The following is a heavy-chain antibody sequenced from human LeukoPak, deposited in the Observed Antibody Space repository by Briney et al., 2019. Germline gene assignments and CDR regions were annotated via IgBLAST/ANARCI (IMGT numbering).Heavy chain of an antibody. J-gene: IGHJ4*02. Sequence: SETLSLTCTVSGGSISSGSYYWSWIRQPAGKGLEWIGRICTSGSTNYNPSLKSRVTISIDTSKNQFSLKLSSVTAADTAVYYCARDRGEFDYWGQGTLVTVSS. CDR3: ARDRGEFDY. CDR2: ICTSGST. CDR1: GGSISSGSYY. D-gene: IGHD3-10*01. V-gene: IGHV4-61*02.